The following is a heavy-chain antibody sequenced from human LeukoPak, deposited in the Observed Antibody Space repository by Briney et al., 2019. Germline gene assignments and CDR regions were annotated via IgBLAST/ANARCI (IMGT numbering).Heavy chain of an antibody. CDR1: GGTFSSYA. J-gene: IGHJ5*02. CDR2: IIPIFGTA. V-gene: IGHV1-69*05. CDR3: ATDPGLVAARPRGWFDP. Sequence: SVKVSCKASGGTFSSYAISWVRQAPGQGLEWTGRIIPIFGTANYAQKFQGRVTITTDESTSTAYMELSSLRSEDTAVYYCATDPGLVAARPRGWFDPWGQGTLVTVSS. D-gene: IGHD6-6*01.